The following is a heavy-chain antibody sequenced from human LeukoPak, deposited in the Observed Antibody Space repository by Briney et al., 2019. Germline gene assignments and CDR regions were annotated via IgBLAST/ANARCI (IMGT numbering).Heavy chain of an antibody. Sequence: GGSLRLSCAASGFTFDDYAMHWVRQAPGKGPEWVSGINWNSGDIGYADSVKGRFTISRDNAKNSLYLQMNSLRAEDTALYYCAKAGAGTFYHYGMDVWGQGTTDTVSS. CDR1: GFTFDDYA. J-gene: IGHJ6*02. CDR3: AKAGAGTFYHYGMDV. V-gene: IGHV3-9*01. D-gene: IGHD6-19*01. CDR2: INWNSGDI.